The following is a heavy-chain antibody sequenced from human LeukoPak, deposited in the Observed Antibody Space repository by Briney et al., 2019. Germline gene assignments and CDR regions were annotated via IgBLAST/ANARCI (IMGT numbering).Heavy chain of an antibody. CDR3: ARIGPSSTSWLLDY. V-gene: IGHV4-59*01. J-gene: IGHJ4*02. CDR2: IYYSGST. CDR1: GGSISSYY. D-gene: IGHD2-2*01. Sequence: SETLSLTCTVSGGSISSYYWSWIRQPPGKGLEWIGYIYYSGSTNYNPSLKSRVTISVDTSKNQFSLKLSSVTAADTAVYYCARIGPSSTSWLLDYWGQGTLVTVSS.